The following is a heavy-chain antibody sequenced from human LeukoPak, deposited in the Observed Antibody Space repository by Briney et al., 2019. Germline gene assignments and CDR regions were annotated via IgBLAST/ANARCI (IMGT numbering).Heavy chain of an antibody. J-gene: IGHJ6*03. CDR1: GFTFSSYG. Sequence: GGSLRLSRAASGFTFSSYGMNWVRQAPGKGLEWVAFIRDDGSNRYHADSVKGRFTISRDNSKNTVYLQMNSLRAEDTAVYFCAKENDPSGRYYKGYMDVWGKGTTVTVSS. CDR3: AKENDPSGRYYKGYMDV. CDR2: IRDDGSNR. V-gene: IGHV3-30*02. D-gene: IGHD3-10*01.